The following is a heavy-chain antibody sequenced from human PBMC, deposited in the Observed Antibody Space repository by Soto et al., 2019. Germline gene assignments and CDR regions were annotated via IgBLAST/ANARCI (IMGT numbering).Heavy chain of an antibody. CDR1: GGSISSYY. J-gene: IGHJ4*02. CDR3: ASLWTSGYFDY. D-gene: IGHD1-1*01. V-gene: IGHV4-59*08. Sequence: ETLSLTCTVSGGSISSYYWSWIRQPPGKGLEWIGYIYYSGSTNYNPSLKSRVTISVDTSKNQFSLKLSSVTAADTAVYYCASLWTSGYFDYWGQGTLVTVSS. CDR2: IYYSGST.